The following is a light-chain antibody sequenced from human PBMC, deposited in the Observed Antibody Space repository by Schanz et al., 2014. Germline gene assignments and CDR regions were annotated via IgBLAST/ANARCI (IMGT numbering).Light chain of an antibody. Sequence: EIVLTQSPGTLSLSPGERATLSCRASQSVWSDHLAWYQQRPGQAPRLLIDAASTRVTGVPDRFRGSGSVTKFTLTISSLEPDDSAVYYCHQYGTSWWTFGQGTKVEVK. CDR2: AAS. V-gene: IGKV3-20*01. CDR3: HQYGTSWWT. CDR1: QSVWSDH. J-gene: IGKJ1*01.